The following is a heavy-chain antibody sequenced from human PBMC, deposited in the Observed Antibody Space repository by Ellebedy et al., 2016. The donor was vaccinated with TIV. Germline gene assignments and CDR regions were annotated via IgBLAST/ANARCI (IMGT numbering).Heavy chain of an antibody. J-gene: IGHJ4*02. CDR1: GYSFTNYW. Sequence: PGGSLRLSCKASGYSFTNYWIGWVRQSPGKGLEWMGIIYPRDSDPDTIYSPSFQGQVTISVDTSISTAYLQWSSLKASDTAIYYCARTYYYDDSGYFDFWGQGALVTVSS. V-gene: IGHV5-51*01. CDR2: IYPRDSDPDT. CDR3: ARTYYYDDSGYFDF. D-gene: IGHD3-22*01.